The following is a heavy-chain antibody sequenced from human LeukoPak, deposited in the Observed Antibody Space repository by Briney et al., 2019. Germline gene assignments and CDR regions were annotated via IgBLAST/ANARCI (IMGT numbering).Heavy chain of an antibody. CDR2: ISWNSGSI. Sequence: PGGSLRLSCAASGFTFDDYAMHWVRQAPGKGLEWVSGISWNSGSIGYADSVKGRFTISRDNAKKSLYLQMNSLRTEDMALYYCAKERQWLATGFDYWGQGTLVTVSS. J-gene: IGHJ4*02. CDR1: GFTFDDYA. CDR3: AKERQWLATGFDY. D-gene: IGHD6-19*01. V-gene: IGHV3-9*03.